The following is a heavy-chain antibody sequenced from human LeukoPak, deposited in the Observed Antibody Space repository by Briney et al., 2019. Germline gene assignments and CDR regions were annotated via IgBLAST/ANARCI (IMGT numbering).Heavy chain of an antibody. CDR1: GYSISSGYY. D-gene: IGHD3-3*02. CDR3: ARHFPSSPKMNWFDP. CDR2: IYHSGST. Sequence: SETLSLTCAVSGYSISSGYYWGWIRQPPGKGLEWIGSIYHSGSTYYNPSLKSRVTISVDTSKNQFSPKLSSVTAADTAVYYCARHFPSSPKMNWFDPWGQGTLVTVSS. V-gene: IGHV4-38-2*01. J-gene: IGHJ5*02.